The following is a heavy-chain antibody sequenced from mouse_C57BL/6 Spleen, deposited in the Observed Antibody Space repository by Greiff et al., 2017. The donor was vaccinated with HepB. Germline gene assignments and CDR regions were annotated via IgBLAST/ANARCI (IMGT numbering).Heavy chain of an antibody. V-gene: IGHV1-50*01. CDR3: ARSKFDFDY. Sequence: QVQLQQPGAELVKPGASVKLSCKASGYTFTSYWMQWVKQRPGQGLEWIGEIDPSDSYTNYNQKFKGKATLTVDQSSSTAYMQLSSLTSEDSAVYYCARSKFDFDYWGQGTTLTVSS. J-gene: IGHJ2*01. CDR1: GYTFTSYW. CDR2: IDPSDSYT.